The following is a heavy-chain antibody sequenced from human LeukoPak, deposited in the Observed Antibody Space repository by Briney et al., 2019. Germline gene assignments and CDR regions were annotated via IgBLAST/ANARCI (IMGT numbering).Heavy chain of an antibody. Sequence: SQTLSLTCALSGDSVSSNSAAWNWVRQSPSSGLEWLGSTYYRSKWYNDYAVSVKSRITINPDTSKNQFSLQLNSVTPEDTAVYYCARDPRIRPYGDAFDTWGQGTMVTVSS. CDR3: ARDPRIRPYGDAFDT. V-gene: IGHV6-1*01. D-gene: IGHD5-18*01. J-gene: IGHJ3*02. CDR2: TYYRSKWYN. CDR1: GDSVSSNSAA.